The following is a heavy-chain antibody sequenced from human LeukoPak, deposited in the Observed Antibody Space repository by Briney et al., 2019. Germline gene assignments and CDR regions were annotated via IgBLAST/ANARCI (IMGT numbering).Heavy chain of an antibody. Sequence: SETLSLTCTVSGGSISSYYWSWIRQPAGKGLEWIGRIYTSGSTNYNPSLKSRATMSVDTSKNQFSLKLSSVTAADTAVYYCARDQDSSSWTRTRGFDPWGQGTLVTVSS. D-gene: IGHD6-13*01. V-gene: IGHV4-4*07. J-gene: IGHJ5*02. CDR2: IYTSGST. CDR1: GGSISSYY. CDR3: ARDQDSSSWTRTRGFDP.